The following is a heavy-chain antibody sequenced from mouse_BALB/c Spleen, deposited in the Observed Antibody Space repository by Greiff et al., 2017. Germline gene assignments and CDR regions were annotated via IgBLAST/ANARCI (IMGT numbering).Heavy chain of an antibody. D-gene: IGHD3-1*01. Sequence: EVNVVESGGGLVKPGGSLKLSCAASGFTFSSYTMSWVRQTPEKRLEWVATISSGGSYTYYPDSVKGRFTISRDNAKNTLYLQMSSLKSEDTAMYYCTRDQARATYAMDYWGQGTSVTVSS. J-gene: IGHJ4*01. CDR2: ISSGGSYT. CDR3: TRDQARATYAMDY. V-gene: IGHV5-6-4*01. CDR1: GFTFSSYT.